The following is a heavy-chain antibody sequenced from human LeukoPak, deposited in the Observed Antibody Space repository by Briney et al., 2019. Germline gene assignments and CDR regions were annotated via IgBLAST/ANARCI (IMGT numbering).Heavy chain of an antibody. CDR3: AREGSSGYYTGYFDY. Sequence: PGGSLRLSCAASGFTFSSYWMSWVRQAPGKGLEWVANIKQDGSEKYYVDSVKGRFTISRDKAKNSLYLQMNSLRAEDTAVYYCAREGSSGYYTGYFDYWGQGTLVTVSS. D-gene: IGHD3-22*01. V-gene: IGHV3-7*01. J-gene: IGHJ4*02. CDR2: IKQDGSEK. CDR1: GFTFSSYW.